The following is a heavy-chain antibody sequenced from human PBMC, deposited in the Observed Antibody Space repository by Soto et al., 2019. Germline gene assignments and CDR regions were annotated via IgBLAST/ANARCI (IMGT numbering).Heavy chain of an antibody. CDR3: VRVRSPLYDFWSGYAFDY. D-gene: IGHD3-3*01. V-gene: IGHV4-34*01. J-gene: IGHJ4*02. CDR1: GGSFSGYY. Sequence: QVQLQQWGAGLLKPSETLSLTCAVYGGSFSGYYWSWIRQPPGKGLEWIGEINHSGSTNYNPSLKSRVTISVDTSKNQFSLKLSSVTAADTAVYYCVRVRSPLYDFWSGYAFDYWGQGTLVTVSS. CDR2: INHSGST.